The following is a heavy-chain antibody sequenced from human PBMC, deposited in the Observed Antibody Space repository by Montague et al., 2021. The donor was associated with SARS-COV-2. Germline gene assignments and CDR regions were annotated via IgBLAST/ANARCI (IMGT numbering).Heavy chain of an antibody. CDR3: ARADFTGSTPYFFDD. CDR2: IYSSGST. J-gene: IGHJ4*02. Sequence: TLSLTCTVSGGSITSCGYYWSWIRQPAGRGLEWIGRIYSSGSTVHNPPLRSRVALTVATSKNQFSLKLSSVTAADTAVYFCARADFTGSTPYFFDDWGQGTLVTVSS. V-gene: IGHV4-61*02. CDR1: GGSITSCGYY. D-gene: IGHD1-1*01.